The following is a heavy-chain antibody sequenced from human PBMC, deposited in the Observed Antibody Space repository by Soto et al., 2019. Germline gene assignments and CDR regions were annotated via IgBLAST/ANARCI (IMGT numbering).Heavy chain of an antibody. J-gene: IGHJ6*03. V-gene: IGHV3-33*08. CDR3: ARDLDSYCGGDCPMDV. D-gene: IGHD2-21*01. CDR2: IWYDGSNK. CDR1: GFTFSSYG. Sequence: SCAASGFTFSSYGMHWVRQAPGKGLEWVAVIWYDGSNKYYADSVKGRFTISRDNSKNTLYLQMNSLRAEDTAVYCCARDLDSYCGGDCPMDVWGKGTTVTVSS.